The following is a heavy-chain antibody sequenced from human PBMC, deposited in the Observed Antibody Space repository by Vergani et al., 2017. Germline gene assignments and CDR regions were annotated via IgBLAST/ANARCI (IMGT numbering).Heavy chain of an antibody. CDR1: GGSISSGGYY. J-gene: IGHJ6*02. CDR2: NYDSGST. V-gene: IGHV4-31*03. CDR3: ARELYYYGMDV. Sequence: QVQLQESGPGLVKPSQTLSLTCTVSGGSISSGGYYWSWIRQHPGKGLEWIGYNYDSGSTYYNTSLTSRVTISVETSKKQFSLKLSSVTAADTAVYYCARELYYYGMDVWGQGTTVTVSS.